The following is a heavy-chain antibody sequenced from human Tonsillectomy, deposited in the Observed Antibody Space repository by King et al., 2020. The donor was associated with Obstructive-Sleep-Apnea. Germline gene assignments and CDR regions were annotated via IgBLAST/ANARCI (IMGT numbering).Heavy chain of an antibody. Sequence: VQLVESGGGLVKPGGSLRLSCAASGFTFSSYRMNWVRQAPGKGLEWVSSISSSSSYIYYADSVKGRFTISRDNAKNSLYLQMNSLRAEDTAVYYCARDEAVAAAGAYYYYGMDVWGQGTTVTVSS. J-gene: IGHJ6*02. V-gene: IGHV3-21*01. CDR1: GFTFSSYR. CDR2: ISSSSSYI. CDR3: ARDEAVAAAGAYYYYGMDV. D-gene: IGHD6-13*01.